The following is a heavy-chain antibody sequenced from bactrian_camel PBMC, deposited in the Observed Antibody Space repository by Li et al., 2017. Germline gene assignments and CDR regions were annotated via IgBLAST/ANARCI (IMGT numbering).Heavy chain of an antibody. Sequence: HVQLVESGGGSVQAGGSLRLSCAASRSTYSFNCMAWFRQTPGKEREGVATFYSDGTTYVCADSVEGRFTISRDNAKNTVYLQMNSLKPEDTAMYYCASSQALAACDNPLAYHSWGQGTQVTVS. J-gene: IGHJ4*01. CDR2: FYSDGTT. CDR3: ASSQALAACDNPLAYHS. D-gene: IGHD1*01. CDR1: RSTYSFNC. V-gene: IGHV3S53*01.